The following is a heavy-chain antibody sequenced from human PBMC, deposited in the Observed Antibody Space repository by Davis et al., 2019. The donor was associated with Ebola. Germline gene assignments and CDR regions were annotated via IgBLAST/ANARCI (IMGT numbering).Heavy chain of an antibody. CDR3: ARTRGNWFDP. CDR2: ISAYNGNT. CDR1: GGTSTRHP. V-gene: IGHV1-18*01. Sequence: ASVKVSCKASGGTSTRHPISWVRQAPGQGLEWMGWISAYNGNTNYAQKLQGRVTMTTDTSTSTAYMELRSLRSDDTAVYYCARTRGNWFDPWGQGTLVTVSS. J-gene: IGHJ5*02.